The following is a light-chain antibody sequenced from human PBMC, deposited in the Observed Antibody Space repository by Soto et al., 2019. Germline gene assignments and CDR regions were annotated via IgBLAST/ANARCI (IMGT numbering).Light chain of an antibody. CDR1: QSVGSN. V-gene: IGKV3-15*01. CDR3: QQYSNWPSWT. J-gene: IGKJ1*01. CDR2: GAS. Sequence: IVMTQSPDTLSVSPGERATLFCRASQSVGSNLGWYQQKPGQAPRLLIYGASTRATGIPARFSGSGSGTEFTLTIGSLQSEDFAVYYCQQYSNWPSWTFGQGTKVDIK.